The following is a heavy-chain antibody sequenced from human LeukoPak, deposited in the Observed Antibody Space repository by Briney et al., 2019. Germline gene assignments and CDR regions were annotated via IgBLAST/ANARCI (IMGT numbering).Heavy chain of an antibody. D-gene: IGHD3-9*01. V-gene: IGHV3-21*01. J-gene: IGHJ4*02. CDR2: ISSRSNYI. CDR1: RFTFNNYS. Sequence: GGSLRLSCAASRFTFNNYSMNWVRQAPGKGLEWVSSISSRSNYIYYPDSVKGRFTISRDNAKNSLYLQMNSLRAEDTAVYYCARVNDVLRYFDWLSKYNYFDYWGQGTLVTVSS. CDR3: ARVNDVLRYFDWLSKYNYFDY.